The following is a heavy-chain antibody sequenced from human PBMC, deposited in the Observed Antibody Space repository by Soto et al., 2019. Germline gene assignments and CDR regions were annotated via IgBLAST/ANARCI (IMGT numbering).Heavy chain of an antibody. J-gene: IGHJ4*02. V-gene: IGHV4-34*03. CDR3: TTFWNWDHLFDY. Sequence: SSETLSLTCAVYGGSFSSYYWGLVRQPPGTGLEWIGEINHSGSTNYNPSLKSRVTISVDTSKNQFSLKLTSVTAADTAVYYCTTFWNWDHLFDYWGQGTLVTVSS. CDR1: GGSFSSYY. CDR2: INHSGST. D-gene: IGHD1-7*01.